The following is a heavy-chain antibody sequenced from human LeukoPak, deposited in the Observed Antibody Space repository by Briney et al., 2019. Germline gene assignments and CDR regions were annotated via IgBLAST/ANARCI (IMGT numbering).Heavy chain of an antibody. CDR2: IKQDGSEK. Sequence: QTGGSLRLSCAAPGFTFSSYWMSWVRQAPGKGLEWVANIKQDGSEKYYVDSVKGRFTTSRDNAKNSLYLQMNSLRAEDTAVYYCARESGSSSWRIDYWGQGTLVTVSS. D-gene: IGHD6-13*01. CDR3: ARESGSSSWRIDY. J-gene: IGHJ4*02. CDR1: GFTFSSYW. V-gene: IGHV3-7*01.